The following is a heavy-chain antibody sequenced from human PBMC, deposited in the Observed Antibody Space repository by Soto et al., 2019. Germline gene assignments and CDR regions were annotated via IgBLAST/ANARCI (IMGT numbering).Heavy chain of an antibody. D-gene: IGHD2-21*01. CDR1: GVTFTSET. CDR3: ATELGENPASPFDS. CDR2: ISPLFGAA. Sequence: QVQVVQSGAEVKKPGSSVKGSCKASGVTFTSETISWVRQAPGQGLEWMGGISPLFGAASYAQKFQGRVTITADESTSTVYMELSSLRSDDTAVYYCATELGENPASPFDSWGHGTLVTVSS. V-gene: IGHV1-69*01. J-gene: IGHJ4*01.